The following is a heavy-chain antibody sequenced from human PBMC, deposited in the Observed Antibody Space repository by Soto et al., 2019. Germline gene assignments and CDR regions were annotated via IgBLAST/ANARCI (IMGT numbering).Heavy chain of an antibody. CDR1: GFTFSSYA. CDR3: AKDRIAPQGNWFDP. CDR2: ISGSGGST. Sequence: GGSLRLSCAASGFTFSSYAMSWVRQAPGKGLEWVSAISGSGGSTYYADSVKGRFTISRDNSKNTLYLQMNSLRAEDTAAYYCAKDRIAPQGNWFDPWGQGTLVTVSS. D-gene: IGHD6-13*01. J-gene: IGHJ5*02. V-gene: IGHV3-23*01.